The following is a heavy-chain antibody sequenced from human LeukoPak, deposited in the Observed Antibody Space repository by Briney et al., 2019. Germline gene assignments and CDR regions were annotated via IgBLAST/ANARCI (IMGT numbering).Heavy chain of an antibody. CDR2: IIPIFGTA. CDR1: GGTFSSYA. CDR3: ARVLPYYGENNWYFDL. Sequence: GASVKVSCKASGGTFSSYAISWVRQAPGQGLEWMGGIIPIFGTANYAQKFQGRVTITADESTSTAYMELSSLRSEDTAVYYCARVLPYYGENNWYFDLWGRGTAVTVSS. V-gene: IGHV1-69*01. J-gene: IGHJ2*01. D-gene: IGHD4-17*01.